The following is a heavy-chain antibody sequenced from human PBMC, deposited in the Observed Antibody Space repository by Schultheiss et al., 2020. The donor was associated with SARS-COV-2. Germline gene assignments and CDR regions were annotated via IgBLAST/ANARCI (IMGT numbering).Heavy chain of an antibody. CDR1: GGTFSSYA. Sequence: SVKVSCKASGGTFSSYAISWVRQAPGQGLEWMGGIIPIFGTANYAQKFQVRVTITADKSTSTAYMELSSLRSEDTAVYYCARDPSPLDRGPDPWGQGTLVTVSS. V-gene: IGHV1-69*06. J-gene: IGHJ5*02. CDR3: ARDPSPLDRGPDP. CDR2: IIPIFGTA. D-gene: IGHD1-14*01.